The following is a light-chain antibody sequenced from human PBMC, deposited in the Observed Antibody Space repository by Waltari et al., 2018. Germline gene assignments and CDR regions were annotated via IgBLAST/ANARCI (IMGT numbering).Light chain of an antibody. V-gene: IGLV2-23*02. CDR3: CSYSGSGSFPYV. CDR2: DVI. Sequence: QSALTQPASVSGSPGQSITIPCTGSSNNIGFYDLVSCYQQHPGKAPKLIIFDVIKRPSGVSDRFSGSKSGNTASLTISGLQTEDDADYYCCSYSGSGSFPYVFGPGTRVAVL. J-gene: IGLJ1*01. CDR1: SNNIGFYDL.